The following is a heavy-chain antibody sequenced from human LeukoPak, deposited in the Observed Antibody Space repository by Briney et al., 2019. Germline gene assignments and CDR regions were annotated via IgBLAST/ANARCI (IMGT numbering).Heavy chain of an antibody. J-gene: IGHJ4*02. Sequence: SETLSLTCTVSGGSISSYYWSWIRQPPGKGLEWIGEINHSGSTNYNPSLKSRVTISVDTSKNQFSLKLSSVTAADTAVYYCARGTPPITIFGVVIPSYFDYWGQGTLVTVSS. CDR2: INHSGST. V-gene: IGHV4-34*01. CDR1: GGSISSYY. D-gene: IGHD3-3*01. CDR3: ARGTPPITIFGVVIPSYFDY.